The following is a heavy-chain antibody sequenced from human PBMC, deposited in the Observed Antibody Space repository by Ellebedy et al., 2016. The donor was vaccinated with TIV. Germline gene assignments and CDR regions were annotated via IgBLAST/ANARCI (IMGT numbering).Heavy chain of an antibody. Sequence: GESLKISCAASGFTFSSYAMSWVRQAPGKGLEWVSAISGSGGSTYYADSVKGRFTISRDNSKNTLYLQMNSLRAEDTAVYYCAKDLKNWNYAYYMDVWGKGTTVTVSS. CDR3: AKDLKNWNYAYYMDV. V-gene: IGHV3-23*01. J-gene: IGHJ6*03. CDR1: GFTFSSYA. D-gene: IGHD1-1*01. CDR2: ISGSGGST.